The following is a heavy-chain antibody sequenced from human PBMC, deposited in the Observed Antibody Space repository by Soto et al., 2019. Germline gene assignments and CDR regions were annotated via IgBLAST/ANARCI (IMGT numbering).Heavy chain of an antibody. CDR2: IIPILGIA. J-gene: IGHJ5*02. D-gene: IGHD2-15*01. Sequence: GASVKVSCKASGGTFSSYTISWVRQAPGQGLEWMGRIIPILGIANYAQKFQGRVTITADKSTSTAYMELSSLRSEDTAVYYCAREGDIVPFDPWGQGTLVTVSS. CDR1: GGTFSSYT. V-gene: IGHV1-69*04. CDR3: AREGDIVPFDP.